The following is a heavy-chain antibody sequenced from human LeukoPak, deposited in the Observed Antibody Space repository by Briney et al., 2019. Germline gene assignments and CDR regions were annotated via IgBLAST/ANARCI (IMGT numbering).Heavy chain of an antibody. D-gene: IGHD3-22*01. Sequence: TSVKVSCKASGFTFTSSAMQWVRQARGQRLEWIGWIVAGSGNTNYAQKFQERVTITRDMSTSTAYMELSSLRSEDTAVYYCAAVLYYYDSSGYFDYWGQGTLVTVSS. CDR3: AAVLYYYDSSGYFDY. V-gene: IGHV1-58*02. CDR2: IVAGSGNT. J-gene: IGHJ4*02. CDR1: GFTFTSSA.